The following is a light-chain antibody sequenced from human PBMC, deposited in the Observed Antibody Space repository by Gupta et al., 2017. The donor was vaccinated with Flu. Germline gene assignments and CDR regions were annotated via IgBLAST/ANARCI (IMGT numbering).Light chain of an antibody. CDR3: QQINSFPPT. Sequence: GDRVTITCRASQDISNWLAWYQQKPGKAPKLLICAASSLQSGVPSRFSGGGSGTDFTLTISSLQPEDFGIYFCQQINSFPPTFGGGTTVEI. CDR2: AAS. V-gene: IGKV1-12*01. CDR1: QDISNW. J-gene: IGKJ4*01.